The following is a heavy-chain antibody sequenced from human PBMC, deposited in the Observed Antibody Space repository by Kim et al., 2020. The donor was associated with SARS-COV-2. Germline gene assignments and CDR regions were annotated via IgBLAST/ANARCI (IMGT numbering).Heavy chain of an antibody. J-gene: IGHJ4*02. CDR1: GYIFTDYA. D-gene: IGHD3-10*01. V-gene: IGHV1-3*01. Sequence: ASVKVSCKASGYIFTDYAIHWVRQAPGQGLQCMGWINGGDGVTKYSQSFQGRLTITQDRSATTAYMELKSLTSDDTATYYCARDWMSSGFDNWGQGTLVTVSP. CDR3: ARDWMSSGFDN. CDR2: INGGDGVT.